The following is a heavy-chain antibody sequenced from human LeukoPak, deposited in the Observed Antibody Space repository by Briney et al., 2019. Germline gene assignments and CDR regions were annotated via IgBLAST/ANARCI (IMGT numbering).Heavy chain of an antibody. Sequence: PGGSLRLSCATSGFTFTTFWMHWVRQAPGKGLVWVSRINHDGSSTNYADSVKGRFTISRDNAKNTVYLRMNSLRAEDTAVYYCVRDWGYDSSGYWQKYFDTWGQGTLVTVSS. CDR2: INHDGSST. D-gene: IGHD3-22*01. J-gene: IGHJ4*02. CDR3: VRDWGYDSSGYWQKYFDT. CDR1: GFTFTTFW. V-gene: IGHV3-74*01.